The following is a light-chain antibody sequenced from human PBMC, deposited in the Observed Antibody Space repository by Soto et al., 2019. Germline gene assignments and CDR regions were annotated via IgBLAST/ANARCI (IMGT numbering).Light chain of an antibody. V-gene: IGKV1-39*01. CDR2: AAS. J-gene: IGKJ2*01. Sequence: DIQMTQSPSSLSASVRDRVTITCRASQSISTYLNWYQQKPGQAPKLLIYAASSLQSGVPSRLSGSGSRTDFTLTITSLQPEDFATDYCQHSYSTPPFFGQGTKLEIK. CDR1: QSISTY. CDR3: QHSYSTPPF.